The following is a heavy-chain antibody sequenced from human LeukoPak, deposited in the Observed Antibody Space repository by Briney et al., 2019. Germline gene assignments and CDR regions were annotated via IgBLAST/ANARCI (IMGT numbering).Heavy chain of an antibody. V-gene: IGHV3-33*01. J-gene: IGHJ4*02. D-gene: IGHD3-3*01. Sequence: PGRSLRLSCAASGFTFSSYGMHWVRQAPGKGLEWVAVIWYDGSNKYYADSVKGRFTISRDNSKNTLYLQMNSLRAEDTAVYYCARGPRITIFGVVTTNFDYWSQGTLVTVSS. CDR1: GFTFSSYG. CDR3: ARGPRITIFGVVTTNFDY. CDR2: IWYDGSNK.